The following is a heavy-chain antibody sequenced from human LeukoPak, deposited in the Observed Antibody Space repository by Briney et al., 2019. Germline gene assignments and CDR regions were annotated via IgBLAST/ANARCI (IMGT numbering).Heavy chain of an antibody. J-gene: IGHJ2*01. V-gene: IGHV1-46*01. CDR3: ARDLRRDVYNRDWYFDL. CDR1: GYTFTSYY. CDR2: INPSGGST. Sequence: ASVKVSCKASGYTFTSYYIHWVRQAPGQGLAWMGMINPSGGSTTYAQKFQGRVTLPRDTSTSTVSLEVSSLRSEDTAVYFCARDLRRDVYNRDWYFDLWGRGTLVTVSS. D-gene: IGHD5-24*01.